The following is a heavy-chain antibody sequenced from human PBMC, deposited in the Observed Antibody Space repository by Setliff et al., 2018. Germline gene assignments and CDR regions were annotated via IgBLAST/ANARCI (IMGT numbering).Heavy chain of an antibody. V-gene: IGHV2-70*11. CDR2: IDWDDDK. CDR1: GFSLSTNGMC. D-gene: IGHD6-6*01. J-gene: IGHJ6*02. CDR3: ARYISSSSNYGMDV. Sequence: SGPTLVNPAQTLTLTCTFSGFSLSTNGMCVSWIRQPPGKALEWLARIDWDDDKYYSTSLKTRLTISKDTSKNQVVLTMTNMDPVDTATYYCARYISSSSNYGMDVWGQGTTVTVSS.